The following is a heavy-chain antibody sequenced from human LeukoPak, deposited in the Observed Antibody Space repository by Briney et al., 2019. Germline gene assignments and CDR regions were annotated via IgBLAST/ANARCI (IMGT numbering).Heavy chain of an antibody. CDR3: ARDLRAFDI. D-gene: IGHD3-9*01. Sequence: SVKVSCKASGGPFTTYAISWGRQAPGQGLVWMRGIIPMCGTANYAQKFQGRVTITAEESTSTAYMELSSLRSEDTAVYYCARDLRAFDIWGQGTMVTVSS. CDR1: GGPFTTYA. J-gene: IGHJ3*02. V-gene: IGHV1-69*01. CDR2: IIPMCGTA.